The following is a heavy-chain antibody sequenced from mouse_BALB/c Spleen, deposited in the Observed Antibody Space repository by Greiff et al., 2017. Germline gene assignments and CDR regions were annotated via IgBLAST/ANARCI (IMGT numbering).Heavy chain of an antibody. V-gene: IGHV1-82*01. CDR1: GYAFSSSW. J-gene: IGHJ1*01. Sequence: QVQLQQSGPELVKPGASVKISCKASGYAFSSSWMNWVKQRPGQGLEWIGRIYPGDGDTNYNGKFKGKATLTADKSSSTAYMQLSSLTSVDSAVYFCARGYYGNLYWYFDVWGAGTTVTVSS. D-gene: IGHD2-1*01. CDR2: IYPGDGDT. CDR3: ARGYYGNLYWYFDV.